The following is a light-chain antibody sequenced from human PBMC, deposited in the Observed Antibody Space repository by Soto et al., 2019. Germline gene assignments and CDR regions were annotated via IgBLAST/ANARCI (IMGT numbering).Light chain of an antibody. Sequence: QSALTQPPSVSGSPGQSVTISCTGTSSDVGYYNYVSWYQQHPGKAPKLMIFEVTKRPSGVPDRFSGSRSGNTASLTVSGLQAEDEADYYCSSYAGSNNYVFGTATKVTVL. V-gene: IGLV2-8*01. CDR1: SSDVGYYNY. J-gene: IGLJ1*01. CDR3: SSYAGSNNYV. CDR2: EVT.